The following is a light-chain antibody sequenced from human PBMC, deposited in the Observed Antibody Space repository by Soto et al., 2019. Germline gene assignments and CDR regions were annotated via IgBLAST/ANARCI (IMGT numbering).Light chain of an antibody. V-gene: IGKV3-11*01. Sequence: EIVLTQSPATLSLSPGERATLSCRASQSVSSYLAWYQQKPGQAPSLLIYDASNRATGIPARFSGSGSGTDFTLTTSSPEPEDCAVYYCQQRSNWPLTFGGGTKVEIK. CDR3: QQRSNWPLT. J-gene: IGKJ4*01. CDR1: QSVSSY. CDR2: DAS.